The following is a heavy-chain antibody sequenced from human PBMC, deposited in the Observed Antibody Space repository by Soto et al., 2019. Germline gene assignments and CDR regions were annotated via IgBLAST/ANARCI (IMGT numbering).Heavy chain of an antibody. V-gene: IGHV1-69*13. J-gene: IGHJ6*02. Sequence: ASVKVSCKASGGTFSSYAISWVRQAPGQGLEWMGGIIPIFGTANYAQKFQGRVTITADESTSTAYMELSSLRSEDTAVYYCARNLGADYGDPPAGMDVWGQGTTVNVS. D-gene: IGHD4-17*01. CDR2: IIPIFGTA. CDR3: ARNLGADYGDPPAGMDV. CDR1: GGTFSSYA.